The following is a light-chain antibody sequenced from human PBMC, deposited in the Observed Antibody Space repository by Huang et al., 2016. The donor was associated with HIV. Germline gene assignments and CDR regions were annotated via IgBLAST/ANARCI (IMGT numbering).Light chain of an antibody. CDR3: QHYDTSFIFA. Sequence: EIVLTQSSVTLSLSPGQTATLSCRASQRMSGKYLAWYQQKPVPAPRRLIYGVSNMATSIPERFRGSGSGTEFTLTITRLEPEDFAFYYCQHYDTSFIFAVGPGTKVDIK. CDR1: QRMSGKY. J-gene: IGKJ3*01. CDR2: GVS. V-gene: IGKV3-20*01.